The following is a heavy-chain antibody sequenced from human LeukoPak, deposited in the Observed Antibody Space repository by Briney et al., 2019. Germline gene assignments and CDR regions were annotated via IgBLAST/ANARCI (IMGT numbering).Heavy chain of an antibody. CDR1: GFTFSSYW. CDR2: ISSSSSTI. V-gene: IGHV3-48*01. CDR3: ARVTIAVADHFDY. Sequence: GGSLRLSCAASGFTFSSYWMSWVRQAPGKGLEWVSYISSSSSTIYYADSVKGRFTISRDNAKNSLYLQMNSLRAEDTAVYYCARVTIAVADHFDYWGQGTLVTVSS. D-gene: IGHD6-19*01. J-gene: IGHJ4*02.